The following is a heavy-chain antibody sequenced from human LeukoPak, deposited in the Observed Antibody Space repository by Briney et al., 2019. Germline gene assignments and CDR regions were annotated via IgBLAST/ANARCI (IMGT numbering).Heavy chain of an antibody. CDR2: ISSSSSYI. D-gene: IGHD3-3*01. V-gene: IGHV3-21*01. CDR1: GFTFSSYW. CDR3: ARNYYDFWSGYYY. Sequence: PGGSLRLSCAASGFTFSSYWMNWVRQAPGKGLEWVSSISSSSSYIYYADSVKGRFTISRDNAKNSLYLQMNSLRAEYTAVYYCARNYYDFWSGYYYWGQGTLVTVSS. J-gene: IGHJ4*02.